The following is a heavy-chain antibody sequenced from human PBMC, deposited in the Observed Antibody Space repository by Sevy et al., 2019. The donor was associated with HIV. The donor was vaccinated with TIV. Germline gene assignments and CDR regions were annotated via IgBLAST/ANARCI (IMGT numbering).Heavy chain of an antibody. V-gene: IGHV3-9*01. J-gene: IGHJ4*01. Sequence: GGSLRLSCAASGFTFDDYVMHWVRQAPGKGLEWVSSISWNSGSIGYADSVKGRFTISRDNAKNSLYLQMNSLRAEDTALYYCARHGAYGDYVPNDPPLDYWGRGILVTVSS. CDR3: ARHGAYGDYVPNDPPLDY. D-gene: IGHD4-17*01. CDR1: GFTFDDYV. CDR2: ISWNSGSI.